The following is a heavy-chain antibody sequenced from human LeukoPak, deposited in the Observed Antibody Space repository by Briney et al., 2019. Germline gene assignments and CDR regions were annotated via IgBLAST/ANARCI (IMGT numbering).Heavy chain of an antibody. CDR2: IYISGIT. CDR1: GGSISNPNYY. Sequence: PSETLSLTCTVSGGSISNPNYYWGWIRQPPGKGLEWIGSIYISGITYYNPSLKSRVTKSVDTSKNQLFLKLSSVTAADTAVYYCATHAVGYYFDYWGQGTLVTVSS. V-gene: IGHV4-39*01. D-gene: IGHD1-26*01. CDR3: ATHAVGYYFDY. J-gene: IGHJ4*02.